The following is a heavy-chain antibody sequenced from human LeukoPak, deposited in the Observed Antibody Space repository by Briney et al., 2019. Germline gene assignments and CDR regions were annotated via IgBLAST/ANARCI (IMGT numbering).Heavy chain of an antibody. CDR2: ISSSAFGT. Sequence: PGGFLRLSCAASGFTFNTYVMSWVRQAPGKGLEWVSTISSSAFGTYYADSVRGRFTISRDNSKNTLYLQMNSLRAEDTAVYYCSKGDHQAGSYSSWDSWGQGTLVTVSS. J-gene: IGHJ4*02. CDR3: SKGDHQAGSYSSWDS. D-gene: IGHD1-26*01. V-gene: IGHV3-23*01. CDR1: GFTFNTYV.